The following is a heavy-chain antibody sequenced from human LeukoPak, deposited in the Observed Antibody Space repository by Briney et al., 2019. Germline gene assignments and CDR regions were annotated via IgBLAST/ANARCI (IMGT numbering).Heavy chain of an antibody. J-gene: IGHJ4*02. Sequence: ASVKVSCKTSGYSFTDYFMHWVRQAPGQGLERMGWMNPRSGDTNYAQKFQGRVTVTRDTSISTAYMELSRLRSDDTAVYYCARADHGARSDGFYTLDYWGQGSLVTVSS. D-gene: IGHD2-2*02. CDR1: GYSFTDYF. V-gene: IGHV1-2*02. CDR2: MNPRSGDT. CDR3: ARADHGARSDGFYTLDY.